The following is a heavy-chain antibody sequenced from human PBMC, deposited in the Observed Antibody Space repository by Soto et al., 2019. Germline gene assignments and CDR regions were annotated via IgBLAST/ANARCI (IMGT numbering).Heavy chain of an antibody. CDR1: GFTFNIYG. J-gene: IGHJ5*02. V-gene: IGHV3-30*18. CDR3: AKDQASGQGSFDP. Sequence: GGSLRLSCAASGFTFNIYGMHWVRQAPDKGLEWVALISYDGSNQYYADSVKGRFTISGDNSKNTLFLQMNSLRADDTAVYYCAKDQASGQGSFDPWGQGTLVTVSS. CDR2: ISYDGSNQ.